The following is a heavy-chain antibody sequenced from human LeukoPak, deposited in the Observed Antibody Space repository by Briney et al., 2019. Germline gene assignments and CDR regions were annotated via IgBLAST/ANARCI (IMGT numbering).Heavy chain of an antibody. CDR1: RFTFSSYG. J-gene: IGHJ3*02. Sequence: GGSLRLSCAASRFTFSSYGMHWVRQAPGKGLEWVAFIRHDGSKKYYADSVKGRFTISRDNSKNTLYVQMNSLRAEATAVYYCAKVDETSSYYTGGAFDIWGQGTMVTVSS. CDR3: AKVDETSSYYTGGAFDI. V-gene: IGHV3-30*02. CDR2: IRHDGSKK. D-gene: IGHD2-2*01.